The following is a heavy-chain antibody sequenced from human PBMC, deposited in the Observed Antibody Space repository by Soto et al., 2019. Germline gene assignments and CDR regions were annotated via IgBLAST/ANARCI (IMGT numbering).Heavy chain of an antibody. CDR2: INPKFGDT. D-gene: IGHD3-10*02. Sequence: QVRLVQSGAEVKEPGDSVRVSCEASGYTFTAYHIHWVRQAPGQGLEWMGWINPKFGDTGYAQDFQGRVSMSSDMSLSAFYVEFIRPHSDDTAVDYCPRIMHYYYGRGSGNGCGVWCPGNRVSVSS. CDR3: PRIMHYYYGRGSGNGCGV. J-gene: IGHJ6*01. V-gene: IGHV1-2*02. CDR1: GYTFTAYH.